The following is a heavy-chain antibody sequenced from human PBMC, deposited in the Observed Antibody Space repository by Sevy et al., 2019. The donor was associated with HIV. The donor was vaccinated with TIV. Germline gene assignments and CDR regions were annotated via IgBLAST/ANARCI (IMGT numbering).Heavy chain of an antibody. J-gene: IGHJ4*02. CDR1: GFTFDDYA. D-gene: IGHD5-12*01. CDR3: TRGLATAVTQEYYFDS. CDR2: ITRNSYEAYGGTT. V-gene: IGHV3-49*03. Sequence: GGSLRLSCTTSGFTFDDYAMSWFRQAPGKGLEWVAFITRNSYEAYGGTTDYAASVKGGFIISRDDSKSIAYLEMNSLKNYDTAGYYCTRGLATAVTQEYYFDSWGQGTMVTVSS.